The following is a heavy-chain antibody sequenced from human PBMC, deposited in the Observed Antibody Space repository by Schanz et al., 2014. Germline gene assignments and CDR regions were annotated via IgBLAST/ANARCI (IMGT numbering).Heavy chain of an antibody. CDR2: INWNGGDT. J-gene: IGHJ4*02. CDR3: AKGKSEVRGIILDY. Sequence: EVQLVESGGDLVQPGGSQRLSCAASGFIVSSTYMTWVRQAPGKGLEWVSGINWNGGDTSYADSVKGRFIISRDNAKNSLYLEMNSLRAEDTALYYCAKGKSEVRGIILDYWGQGTMVVVSS. D-gene: IGHD3-10*01. V-gene: IGHV3-20*04. CDR1: GFIVSSTY.